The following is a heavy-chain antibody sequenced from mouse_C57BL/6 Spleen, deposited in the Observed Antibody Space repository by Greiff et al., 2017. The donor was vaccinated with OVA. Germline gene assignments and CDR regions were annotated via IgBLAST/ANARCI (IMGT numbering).Heavy chain of an antibody. J-gene: IGHJ4*01. Sequence: VQLQQPGAELVKPGASVQLSCKASGYTFTSYRMHWVKPRPGQGLEWIGMIHPNSGSTNYNEKFKRKATLTVDNSSSTDYMQRSSVTPEDSAVYYWAREGYDYDGCLGAMDYWGQGTSVTVSS. CDR2: IHPNSGST. CDR3: AREGYDYDGCLGAMDY. D-gene: IGHD2-4*01. CDR1: GYTFTSYR. V-gene: IGHV1-64*01.